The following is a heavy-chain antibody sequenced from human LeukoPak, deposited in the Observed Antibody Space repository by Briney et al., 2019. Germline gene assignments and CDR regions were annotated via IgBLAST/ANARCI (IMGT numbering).Heavy chain of an antibody. CDR1: GFTFSSYS. CDR2: ISSSSSYI. CDR3: ASLAVSEGFDAFDI. V-gene: IGHV3-21*01. Sequence: GGSLRLSCAASGFTFSSYSMSWVRQAPGKGLEWVSSISSSSSYIYYADSVKGRFTISRDNAKNSLYLQMNSLRAEDTAVYYCASLAVSEGFDAFDIWGQGTMVTVSS. D-gene: IGHD1-14*01. J-gene: IGHJ3*02.